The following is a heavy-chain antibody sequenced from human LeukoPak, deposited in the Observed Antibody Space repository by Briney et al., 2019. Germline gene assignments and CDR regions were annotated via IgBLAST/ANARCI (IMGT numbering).Heavy chain of an antibody. CDR2: IAASIPNT. CDR3: ARRGHGSGSYYFDY. Sequence: GGSLRLSRAASGVTFSSYAMSWVRQAPRKGRECVSAIAASIPNTYYTDSVRGRFTISRDNYKNTLSLQMRSLRAEDTAVYFCARRGHGSGSYYFDYRGQGTLVTVSS. V-gene: IGHV3-23*01. CDR1: GVTFSSYA. D-gene: IGHD3-10*01. J-gene: IGHJ4*02.